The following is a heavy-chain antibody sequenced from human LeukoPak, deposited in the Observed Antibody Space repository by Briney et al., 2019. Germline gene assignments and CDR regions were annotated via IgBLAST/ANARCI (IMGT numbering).Heavy chain of an antibody. V-gene: IGHV4-34*01. J-gene: IGHJ4*02. Sequence: PSETLSLTCAVYGGSFSGYYWSWIRQPPGKGLEWIGEINHSGSTNYNPSLKSRVTISVDTSKNQFSLKLSSVTAADTAVYYCARTAPLIAAARNLFYWGQGTLVTVSS. CDR1: GGSFSGYY. D-gene: IGHD6-13*01. CDR3: ARTAPLIAAARNLFY. CDR2: INHSGST.